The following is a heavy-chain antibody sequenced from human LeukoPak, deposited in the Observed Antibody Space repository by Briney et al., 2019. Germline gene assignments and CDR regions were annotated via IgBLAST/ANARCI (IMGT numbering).Heavy chain of an antibody. CDR3: AKDAPVLRFLEWLTLHAFDI. Sequence: PGGSLRLSCAASGFTFSSCAMSWVRQAPGKGLEWVSAISGSGGSTYYADSVKGRFTISRDNSKNTLYLQMNSLRAEDTAVYYCAKDAPVLRFLEWLTLHAFDIWGQGTMVTVSS. V-gene: IGHV3-23*01. CDR1: GFTFSSCA. CDR2: ISGSGGST. D-gene: IGHD3-3*01. J-gene: IGHJ3*02.